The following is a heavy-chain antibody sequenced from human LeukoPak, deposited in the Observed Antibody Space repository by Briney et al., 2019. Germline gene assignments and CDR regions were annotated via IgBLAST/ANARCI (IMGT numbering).Heavy chain of an antibody. CDR2: IYSGGST. J-gene: IGHJ5*02. CDR3: ARGRWVPYSSGWFLTNNWFDP. Sequence: GGSLRLSCAASGFTVSSNYMSWVRQAPGKGLEWVSVIYSGGSTYYADSVKGRFTISRDNAKNSLYLQMNGLRAEDTAVYYCARGRWVPYSSGWFLTNNWFDPWGQGTLVTVSS. CDR1: GFTVSSNY. V-gene: IGHV3-53*01. D-gene: IGHD6-19*01.